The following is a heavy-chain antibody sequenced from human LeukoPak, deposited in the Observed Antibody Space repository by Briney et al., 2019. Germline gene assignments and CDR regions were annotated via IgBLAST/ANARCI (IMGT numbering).Heavy chain of an antibody. CDR1: GYIFTSYG. J-gene: IGHJ4*02. CDR3: ARYNTLLRGVTTSDY. CDR2: ISVHNGDV. D-gene: IGHD3-10*01. V-gene: IGHV1-18*01. Sequence: ASVKVSCKASGYIFTSYGISWVRQAPGQGLEWMGRISVHNGDVIYAPKFQGRVTMTTDTSTTTAYMELRSLRFDDTAVYYCARYNTLLRGVTTSDYWGQGTLVTVSS.